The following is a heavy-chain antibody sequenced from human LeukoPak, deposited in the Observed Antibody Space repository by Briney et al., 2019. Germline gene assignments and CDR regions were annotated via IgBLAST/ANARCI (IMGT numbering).Heavy chain of an antibody. CDR2: ISSSGNT. CDR1: GFTLSDYA. J-gene: IGHJ4*02. D-gene: IGHD1-7*01. CDR3: VRGLRGNYDY. Sequence: GGSLRLSCAASGFTLSDYAMAWVRQAPGKGLEWVSSISSSGNTYYADSVKGRFTISRDNSKNTLYLQMNSLRAEDTAVYYCVRGLRGNYDYWGQGTLVTDSS. V-gene: IGHV3-23*01.